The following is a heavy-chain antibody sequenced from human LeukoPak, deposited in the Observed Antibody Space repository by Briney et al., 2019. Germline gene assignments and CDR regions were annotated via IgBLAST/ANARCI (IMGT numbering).Heavy chain of an antibody. CDR3: ARLVSKTMWA. V-gene: IGHV3-48*04. D-gene: IGHD2/OR15-2a*01. CDR1: GFTFSDYS. CDR2: TSRGSRSI. J-gene: IGHJ5*02. Sequence: GGSLRLSCAASGFTFSDYSMNWVRQAPGKGLEWVSYTSRGSRSIYYADSVKGRFTISRDNAKSSLYLQMNSLRADDTALYYCARLVSKTMWAWGQGTRVTVSS.